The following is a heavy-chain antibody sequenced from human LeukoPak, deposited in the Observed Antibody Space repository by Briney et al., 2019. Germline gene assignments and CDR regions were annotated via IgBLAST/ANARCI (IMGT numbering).Heavy chain of an antibody. V-gene: IGHV1-8*01. J-gene: IGHJ4*02. CDR1: GYTFTSYD. Sequence: RASVKVSCKASGYTFTSYDINWVRQATGQGLEWMGWMNPNSGNTGYAQKFQGRVTMTRNTSISTAYMELSSLGSEDTAVYYCARGLSSGWLGSFDYWGQGTLVTVSS. CDR3: ARGLSSGWLGSFDY. CDR2: MNPNSGNT. D-gene: IGHD6-19*01.